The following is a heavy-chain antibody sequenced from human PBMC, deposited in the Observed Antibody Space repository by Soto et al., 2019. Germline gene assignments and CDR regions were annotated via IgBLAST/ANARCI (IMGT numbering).Heavy chain of an antibody. V-gene: IGHV3-30*03. CDR3: YGSGSYFSPHFDY. D-gene: IGHD3-10*01. CDR1: EFTFSSYG. CDR2: ISYDGSNK. Sequence: QVQLVESGGGVVQPGRSLRLSCAASEFTFSSYGMHWVRQAPGKGLEWVAVISYDGSNKYYADSVKGRFTISRDNSKNTLYLQMNSPRAEDTAVYYCYGSGSYFSPHFDYWGQGTLVTVST. J-gene: IGHJ4*02.